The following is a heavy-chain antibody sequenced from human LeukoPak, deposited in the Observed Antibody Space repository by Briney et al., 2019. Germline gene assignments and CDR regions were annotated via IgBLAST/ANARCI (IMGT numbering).Heavy chain of an antibody. CDR2: IIPIFGTA. D-gene: IGHD4-17*01. CDR1: GGTFSSYA. Sequence: RASVKVSCKASGGTFSSYAISWVRQAPGQGLEWMGGIIPIFGTANYAQKFQGRVTITADKSTSTAYMELSSLRSEDTAVYYCARDFGRDGDPFDYWGQGTLVTVSS. J-gene: IGHJ4*02. V-gene: IGHV1-69*06. CDR3: ARDFGRDGDPFDY.